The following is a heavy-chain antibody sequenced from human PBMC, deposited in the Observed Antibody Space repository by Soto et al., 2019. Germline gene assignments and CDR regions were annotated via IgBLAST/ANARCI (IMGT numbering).Heavy chain of an antibody. CDR2: IKSKTDGGTT. V-gene: IGHV3-15*01. D-gene: IGHD5-12*01. CDR1: GFTFSNAW. Sequence: PGGSLRLSCAASGFTFSNAWMSWVRQAPGKGLEWVGRIKSKTDGGTTDYAAPVKGRFTISRDDSKNTLYLQMNSLKTEDTAVYYCTTDLRYSGYDAQDWWGQGTLVTVSS. CDR3: TTDLRYSGYDAQDW. J-gene: IGHJ4*02.